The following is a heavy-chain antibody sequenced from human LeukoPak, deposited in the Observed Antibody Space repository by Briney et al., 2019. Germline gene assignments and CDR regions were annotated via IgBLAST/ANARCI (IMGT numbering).Heavy chain of an antibody. D-gene: IGHD6-19*01. Sequence: GGSLRLSCAASGFMFSSNWMSWVRLAPGKGLEWVANIKEDGTETYYVDSVKGRFTISRDNSKNTLYLQMNSLRAEDTAVYYCAKYTVALDYFDYWGQGTLVTVSS. CDR2: IKEDGTET. J-gene: IGHJ4*02. CDR3: AKYTVALDYFDY. V-gene: IGHV3-7*03. CDR1: GFMFSSNW.